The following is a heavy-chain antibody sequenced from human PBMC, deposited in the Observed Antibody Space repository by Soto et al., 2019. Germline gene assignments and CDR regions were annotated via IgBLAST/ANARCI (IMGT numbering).Heavy chain of an antibody. J-gene: IGHJ4*02. CDR3: ARELSNSPDYFDF. CDR2: IYYSGRT. CDR1: GGSISSDDYY. Sequence: SETLSLTCTVSGGSISSDDYYWSWIRQPPGKGLEWIGCIYYSGRTDYNPSLKSRVVISIDTSKNQFSLILSSMSATDTAVYYCARELSNSPDYFDFSGQGTLVTSPQ. D-gene: IGHD6-6*01. V-gene: IGHV4-30-4*01.